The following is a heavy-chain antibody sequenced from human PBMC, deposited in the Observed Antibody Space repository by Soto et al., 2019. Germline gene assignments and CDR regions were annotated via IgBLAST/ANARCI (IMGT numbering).Heavy chain of an antibody. Sequence: PSETLSLTCAVSGGSISSSNWWSWVRQPPGKGLEWIGEIYHSGSTNYNPSLKSRVTISVDKSKNQFSLKLSSVTAADTAVYYCARDLFLAYYYDSSGYFDYWGQGTLVTVSS. D-gene: IGHD3-22*01. CDR1: GGSISSSNW. J-gene: IGHJ4*02. V-gene: IGHV4-4*02. CDR3: ARDLFLAYYYDSSGYFDY. CDR2: IYHSGST.